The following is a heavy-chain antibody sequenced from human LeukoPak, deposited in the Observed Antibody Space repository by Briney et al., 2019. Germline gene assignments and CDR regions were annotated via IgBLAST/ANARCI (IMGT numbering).Heavy chain of an antibody. D-gene: IGHD7-27*01. CDR1: GYTFTSYD. CDR3: ARDVSWGSGIDY. Sequence: ASVKVSCKASGYTFTSYDINWVRQATGQGLEWMGWMNPNSGNTGYAQKFQGRVTMTRNTSISTAYMELSSLRSEDTAVYYCARDVSWGSGIDYWGQGTLVTVSS. J-gene: IGHJ4*02. V-gene: IGHV1-8*01. CDR2: MNPNSGNT.